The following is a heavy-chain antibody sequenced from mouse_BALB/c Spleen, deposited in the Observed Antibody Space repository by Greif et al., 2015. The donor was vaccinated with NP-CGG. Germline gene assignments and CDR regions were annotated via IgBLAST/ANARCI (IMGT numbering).Heavy chain of an antibody. CDR1: GFNIKDTY. D-gene: IGHD1-1*01. CDR3: ARDGTASYYYAMDY. J-gene: IGHJ4*01. CDR2: IDPANGNT. Sequence: VQLKESGAELVKPGASVKLSCTASGFNIKDTYMHWVKQRPEQGLEWIGRIDPANGNTKYDPKFQGKATITADTSSNTASLQLSSLTSEDTAVYYCARDGTASYYYAMDYWGQGTSVTVSS. V-gene: IGHV14-3*02.